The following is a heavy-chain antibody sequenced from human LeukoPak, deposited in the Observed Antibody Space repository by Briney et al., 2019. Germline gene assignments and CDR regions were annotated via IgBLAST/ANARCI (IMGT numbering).Heavy chain of an antibody. CDR3: ARLSGGCSSPSCYRRPLFVFDY. J-gene: IGHJ4*02. D-gene: IGHD2-2*02. V-gene: IGHV4-34*01. CDR2: INHSGST. Sequence: SETLSLTCAAYGGSFSGYYWSWIRQPPGKGLEWIGEINHSGSTNYNPSLKSRVTISVDTSKNQFSLKLSSVTAADTAVYYCARLSGGCSSPSCYRRPLFVFDYWGRGTLVTVSS. CDR1: GGSFSGYY.